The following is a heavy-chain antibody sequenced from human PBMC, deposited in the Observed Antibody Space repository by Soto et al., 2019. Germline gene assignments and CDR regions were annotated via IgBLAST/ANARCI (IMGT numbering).Heavy chain of an antibody. Sequence: SETLSLTCTVSGGSISSGGYYWSWIRQHPGKGLEWIGYIYYSGSTYYNPSLKSRVTISVDTSKNQFSLKLSSVTAADTAVYYCARSRIEKPDSYYYYYGMDVWGQGTTVTVSS. D-gene: IGHD2-15*01. V-gene: IGHV4-31*03. J-gene: IGHJ6*02. CDR3: ARSRIEKPDSYYYYYGMDV. CDR2: IYYSGST. CDR1: GGSISSGGYY.